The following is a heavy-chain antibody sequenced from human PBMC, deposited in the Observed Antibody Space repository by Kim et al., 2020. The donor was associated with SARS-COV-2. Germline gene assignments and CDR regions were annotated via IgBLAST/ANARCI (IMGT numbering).Heavy chain of an antibody. CDR1: GFTVSSNY. V-gene: IGHV3-53*01. CDR2: IYSGGST. D-gene: IGHD2-21*02. Sequence: GGSLRLSCAASGFTVSSNYMSWVRQAPGKGLEWVSVIYSGGSTYYADSVKGRFTISRDNSKNTLYLQMTSLRAEDTAVYYCARVYIVVVTAAYYYYGMDVWGQGATVTVSS. CDR3: ARVYIVVVTAAYYYYGMDV. J-gene: IGHJ6*02.